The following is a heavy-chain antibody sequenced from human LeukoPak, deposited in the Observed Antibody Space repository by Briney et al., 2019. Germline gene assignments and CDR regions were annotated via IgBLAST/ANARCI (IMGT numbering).Heavy chain of an antibody. Sequence: SETLSLTCTVSGGSISSYYWSWIRQPAGKGLEWIGRIYTSGSTNYNPSLKSRVTMSVDTSKNQFSLKLSSVTAADTAVYYCAREGEGYCSRTSCPLDYWGQGTLVTVSS. CDR1: GGSISSYY. D-gene: IGHD2-2*01. J-gene: IGHJ4*02. V-gene: IGHV4-4*07. CDR3: AREGEGYCSRTSCPLDY. CDR2: IYTSGST.